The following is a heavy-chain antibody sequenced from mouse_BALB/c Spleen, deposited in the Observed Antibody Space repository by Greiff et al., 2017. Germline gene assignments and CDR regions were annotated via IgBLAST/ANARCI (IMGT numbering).Heavy chain of an antibody. CDR3: ARGEGLTGFAY. V-gene: IGHV1-77*01. CDR1: GYTFPAHY. J-gene: IGHJ3*01. D-gene: IGHD4-1*01. Sequence: QVQLQQSGAELARPGASVKLSCKASGYTFPAHYINWVKQTTGQGLEWIGEIYPGSGNTYYNEKFKGKATLTPDKSSSTAYMQLSSLTSEDSAVYFCARGEGLTGFAYWGQGTLVTVSA. CDR2: IYPGSGNT.